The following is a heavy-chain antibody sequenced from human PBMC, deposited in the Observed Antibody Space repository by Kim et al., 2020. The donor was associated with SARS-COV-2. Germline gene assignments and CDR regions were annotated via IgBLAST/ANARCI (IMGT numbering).Heavy chain of an antibody. V-gene: IGHV3-64D*08. CDR3: VKVDSSSWYITFDI. Sequence: GGSLRLSCSASGFTFSSYVMHWVRQAPGKGLQYVSAISSNGGSTYYADSVKGRFTISRDNSKNTLYLQMSSLRPEDTAVYYCVKVDSSSWYITFDIWGQGTMVTVSS. CDR1: GFTFSSYV. D-gene: IGHD6-13*01. CDR2: ISSNGGST. J-gene: IGHJ3*02.